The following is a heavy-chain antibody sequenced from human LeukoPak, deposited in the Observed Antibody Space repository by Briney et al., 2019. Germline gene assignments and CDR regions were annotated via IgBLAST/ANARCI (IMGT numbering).Heavy chain of an antibody. Sequence: GGSLRLSCAASGFTVSSNYMSWVRQAPGKGLEWVSVIYSGGSTYYADSVKGRFTISRDNSKNTLYLQMNSLRAEDTAVYYCARSDYYGSGSYYRSLGVDYWGQGTLVTVSS. V-gene: IGHV3-66*01. D-gene: IGHD3-10*01. CDR3: ARSDYYGSGSYYRSLGVDY. J-gene: IGHJ4*02. CDR2: IYSGGST. CDR1: GFTVSSNY.